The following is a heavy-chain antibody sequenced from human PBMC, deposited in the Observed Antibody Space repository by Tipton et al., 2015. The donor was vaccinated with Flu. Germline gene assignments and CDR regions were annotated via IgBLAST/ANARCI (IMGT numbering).Heavy chain of an antibody. CDR2: ISSSGSTI. CDR1: GFTFSDYY. Sequence: SLRLSCAASGFTFSDYYMSWIRQAPGKGLEWVSYISSSGSTIYYADSVKGRFTISRDNAKNSLYLQVNSLRVEDTAVYYCARTRHETGYDAFDFWGQGTMVTVSS. V-gene: IGHV3-11*04. D-gene: IGHD5-12*01. J-gene: IGHJ3*01. CDR3: ARTRHETGYDAFDF.